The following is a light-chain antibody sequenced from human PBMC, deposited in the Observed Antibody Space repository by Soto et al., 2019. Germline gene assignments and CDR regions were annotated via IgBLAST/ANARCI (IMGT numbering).Light chain of an antibody. CDR1: QSVSSSF. Sequence: EIVLTQSPGTLSLSPGERATLSCRASQSVSSSFLAWYQQAPGQAPRLLIYGASSRAPGIPDRFSGSGSGTDFTLSISRLEPEDFAVYYCQQYSNLWTFGQGTKVDIK. CDR3: QQYSNLWT. J-gene: IGKJ1*01. CDR2: GAS. V-gene: IGKV3-20*01.